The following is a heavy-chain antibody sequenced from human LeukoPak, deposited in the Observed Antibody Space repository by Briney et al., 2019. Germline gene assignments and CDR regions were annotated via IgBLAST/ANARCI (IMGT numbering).Heavy chain of an antibody. Sequence: PGGSLRLSCAASGFTFNNYDMRWVGQAPGKGLEWVSSISDSGGSTYYADSVKGRFTISRDNSKNTLYLQMTNLRAADTAVYYWAKNLSRALSADLFDPCDQGSLVTVSS. D-gene: IGHD5-24*01. CDR1: GFTFNNYD. CDR3: AKNLSRALSADLFDP. V-gene: IGHV3-23*01. CDR2: ISDSGGST. J-gene: IGHJ5*02.